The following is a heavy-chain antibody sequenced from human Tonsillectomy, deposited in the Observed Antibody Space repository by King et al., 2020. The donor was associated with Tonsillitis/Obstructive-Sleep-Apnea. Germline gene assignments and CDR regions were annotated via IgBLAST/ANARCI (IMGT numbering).Heavy chain of an antibody. CDR1: GFTFTSYW. D-gene: IGHD4/OR15-4a*01. CDR2: IHQDGREK. J-gene: IGHJ4*02. CDR3: VRDRDKGDYVDV. Sequence: VQLVESGGGLVQPGGSLRLSCAASGFTFTSYWMSWVRQAPGKGLEWVANIHQDGREKYYVNSVKGRFTISRDNAKDSLYLQMNSLRAEDTAVYYCVRDRDKGDYVDVWGQGILVTVSS. V-gene: IGHV3-7*04.